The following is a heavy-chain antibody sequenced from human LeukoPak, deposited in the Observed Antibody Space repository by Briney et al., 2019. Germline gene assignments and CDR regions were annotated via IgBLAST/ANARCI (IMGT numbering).Heavy chain of an antibody. Sequence: APVKVSCKASGYTFTGYHMHWVRQAPGQGLEWMGWINPNSGGTNYAQKFQGRVTMTGDTSISTAYMELSRLRSDDTAVYYCARDLGRVVVAPRVSGYWGQGTLVTVSS. V-gene: IGHV1-2*02. CDR2: INPNSGGT. D-gene: IGHD2-15*01. CDR1: GYTFTGYH. J-gene: IGHJ4*02. CDR3: ARDLGRVVVAPRVSGY.